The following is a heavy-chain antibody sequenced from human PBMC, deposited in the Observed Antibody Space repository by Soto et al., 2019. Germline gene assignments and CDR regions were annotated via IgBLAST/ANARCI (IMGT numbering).Heavy chain of an antibody. CDR1: GGSFSGYY. CDR2: INHSGST. J-gene: IGHJ6*03. D-gene: IGHD6-13*01. V-gene: IGHV4-34*01. CDR3: ARGGGDSSIWYYPRYYYYMDF. Sequence: PSETLSLTCAVYGGSFSGYYWSWIRQPPGKGLEWIGEINHSGSTNYNPSLKSRVTISVDTSKNQFSLKLSSVTAADTAVYYCARGGGDSSIWYYPRYYYYMDFWGKGTTVTVSS.